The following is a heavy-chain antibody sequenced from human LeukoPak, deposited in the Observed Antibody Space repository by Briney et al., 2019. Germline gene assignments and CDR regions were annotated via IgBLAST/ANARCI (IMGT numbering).Heavy chain of an antibody. CDR3: AKDGPVGYSYGWGYFQH. Sequence: PGGSLRLSCAASGFTFSSYAMSWVRQAPGKGLEWVSAISGSGGSTYYADSVKGRFTISRDNSKNTLYLQMNSLRAEDTAVYYCAKDGPVGYSYGWGYFQHWGQGTLVTVSS. CDR2: ISGSGGST. V-gene: IGHV3-23*01. CDR1: GFTFSSYA. D-gene: IGHD5-18*01. J-gene: IGHJ1*01.